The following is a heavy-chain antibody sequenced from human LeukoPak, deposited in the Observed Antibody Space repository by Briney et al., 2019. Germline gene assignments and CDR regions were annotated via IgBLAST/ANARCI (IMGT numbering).Heavy chain of an antibody. J-gene: IGHJ6*02. D-gene: IGHD2-2*01. V-gene: IGHV3-30*04. CDR3: ARDPRLNIVVVPASPYYYYYGRDV. CDR2: ISDDGTNK. CDR1: GFTFSSYA. Sequence: PGRSLRLSCAASGFTFSSYAMHWVRQAPGKGLEWVAAISDDGTNKYYADSVKARFTISRDNSKNTLYLQMNSLRAEDTAVYYCARDPRLNIVVVPASPYYYYYGRDVWGQGTTVTVSS.